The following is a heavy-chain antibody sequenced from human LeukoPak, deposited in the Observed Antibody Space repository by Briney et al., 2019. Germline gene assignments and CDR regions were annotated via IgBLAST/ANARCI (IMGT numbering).Heavy chain of an antibody. V-gene: IGHV4-59*01. CDR3: ARERTPSYFDY. CDR2: IYYSGST. CDR1: GGSLSSYY. Sequence: SETLSLTCSVSGGSLSSYYWSWIRQPPGKGLEWIGYIYYSGSTDYNPSLESRVTILVDTSKNQFSMFLSSVTAADTAVYYCARERTPSYFDYWGQETLVTVSS. J-gene: IGHJ4*02.